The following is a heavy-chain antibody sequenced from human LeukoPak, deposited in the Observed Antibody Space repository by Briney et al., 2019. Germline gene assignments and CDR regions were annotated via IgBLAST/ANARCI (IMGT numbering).Heavy chain of an antibody. CDR3: AKDANFDY. V-gene: IGHV3-23*01. CDR2: ISGSGGST. CDR1: GFSFSIYA. J-gene: IGHJ4*02. Sequence: AGGSLRLSCAASGFSFSIYAMSWVRQAPGKGLEWVSAISGSGGSTYYAGSVKGRFTIFRDNSKNTLYLQMNSLRAEDTAVYYCAKDANFDYWGQGTLVTVSS.